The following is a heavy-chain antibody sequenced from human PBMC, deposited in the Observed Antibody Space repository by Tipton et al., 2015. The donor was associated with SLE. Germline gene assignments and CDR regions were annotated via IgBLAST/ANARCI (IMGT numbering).Heavy chain of an antibody. CDR1: GGSFKGYY. D-gene: IGHD2-21*02. CDR3: ARGMLVTMNSPREYHYAIDV. Sequence: TLSLTCAVYGGSFKGYYWTWIRQPPGEGLQWIGEITHRGNTNYNPSFEGRFTMSVDTPKNQVSLDVTSMTTADTAVYYCARGMLVTMNSPREYHYAIDVWGQGTMVSVSS. V-gene: IGHV4-34*01. J-gene: IGHJ6*02. CDR2: ITHRGNT.